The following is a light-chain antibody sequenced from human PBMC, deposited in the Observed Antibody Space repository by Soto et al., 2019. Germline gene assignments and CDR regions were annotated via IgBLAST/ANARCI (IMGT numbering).Light chain of an antibody. J-gene: IGLJ1*01. CDR3: NSFTSSSTHV. CDR2: DVS. CDR1: SSDIGAYNY. Sequence: QSVLTQPASVSGSPGQSITISCTGTSSDIGAYNYVSWFQQHPDKAPKLLIYDVSNRPSGVSNRFSGSKSGNTASLTISGLQAEDEAEYYCNSFTSSSTHVFGTGTKLTVL. V-gene: IGLV2-14*03.